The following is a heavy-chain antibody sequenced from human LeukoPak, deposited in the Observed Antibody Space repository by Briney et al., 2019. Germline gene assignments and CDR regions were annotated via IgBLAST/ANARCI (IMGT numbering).Heavy chain of an antibody. Sequence: GGSLRLSCAASGLTFSSYWMNWVRQAPGKGLEWVANIKQDGSEKYYVDSVKGRFTISRDNAKNTLYLQMNSLRAEDTAVYYCVSGSLQSGYNFDYWGQGALVTVSS. J-gene: IGHJ4*02. D-gene: IGHD3-3*01. CDR2: IKQDGSEK. CDR1: GLTFSSYW. V-gene: IGHV3-7*01. CDR3: VSGSLQSGYNFDY.